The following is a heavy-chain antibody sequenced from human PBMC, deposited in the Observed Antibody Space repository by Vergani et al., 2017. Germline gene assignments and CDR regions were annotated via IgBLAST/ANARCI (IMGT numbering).Heavy chain of an antibody. D-gene: IGHD4-11*01. CDR3: ARDYRSFDY. Sequence: QVQLVESGGGVVQPGRSLRLSCAASGFTFSSYAMHWVRQAPSKGLEWVAVISYDGSNKYYADSVKGRFTISRDNSKNTLYLQMNSLRAEDTAVYYCARDYRSFDYWGQGTLVTVSS. CDR1: GFTFSSYA. CDR2: ISYDGSNK. V-gene: IGHV3-30-3*01. J-gene: IGHJ4*02.